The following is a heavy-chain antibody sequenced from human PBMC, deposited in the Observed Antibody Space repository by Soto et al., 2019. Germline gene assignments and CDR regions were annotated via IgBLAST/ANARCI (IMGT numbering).Heavy chain of an antibody. CDR3: ARFYRGPYCGGDCPNNYFDY. J-gene: IGHJ4*02. V-gene: IGHV4-31*03. D-gene: IGHD2-21*02. Sequence: SETLSLTCTVSGGSISSGGYYWSWIRQHPGKGLEWIGYIYYSGSTYYNPSLKSRVTISVDTSKNQFSLKLSSVTAADTAVYYCARFYRGPYCGGDCPNNYFDYWGQGTLVTVSS. CDR1: GGSISSGGYY. CDR2: IYYSGST.